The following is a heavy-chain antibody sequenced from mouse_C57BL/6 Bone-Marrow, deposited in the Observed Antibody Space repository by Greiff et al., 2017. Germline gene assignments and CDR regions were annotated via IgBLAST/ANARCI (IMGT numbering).Heavy chain of an antibody. CDR2: IYPSSGNT. CDR3: ARYYYGRTPSAY. D-gene: IGHD1-1*01. CDR1: GYTFTSYG. J-gene: IGHJ3*01. Sequence: QVQLKQSGAELARPGASVKLSCKASGYTFTSYGISWVKQRTGQGLEWIGEIYPSSGNTYYNEKFKGKATLTADKSSSTAYMELRSLTSEDSAVYFCARYYYGRTPSAYWGQGTLVTVSA. V-gene: IGHV1-81*01.